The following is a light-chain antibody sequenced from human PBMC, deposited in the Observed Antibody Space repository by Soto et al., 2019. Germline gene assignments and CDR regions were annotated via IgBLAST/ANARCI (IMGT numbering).Light chain of an antibody. Sequence: EIVMTQSPATLSVSPGERVSLXCRASQSLSSHLAWSQQRAGQAPRLLISGASTRATGIQARFSGSGSGTEFTLTISSLQSEDFAVYYCQQYNNWPPITFGQGTRLEIK. V-gene: IGKV3-15*01. J-gene: IGKJ5*01. CDR1: QSLSSH. CDR3: QQYNNWPPIT. CDR2: GAS.